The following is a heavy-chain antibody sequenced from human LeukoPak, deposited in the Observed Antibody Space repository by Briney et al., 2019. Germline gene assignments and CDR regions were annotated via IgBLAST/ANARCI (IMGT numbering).Heavy chain of an antibody. J-gene: IGHJ1*01. Sequence: GGSLRLSCAASGFTFSSYAMSWVRQAPGKGLEWVSAISGSGGSTYYADSVKGRFTISRDNSNNTLFLHLNSLRGEDTAVYYCTRNSGWYGLSWGQGTLVTVSS. CDR1: GFTFSSYA. CDR3: TRNSGWYGLS. CDR2: ISGSGGST. D-gene: IGHD6-19*01. V-gene: IGHV3-23*01.